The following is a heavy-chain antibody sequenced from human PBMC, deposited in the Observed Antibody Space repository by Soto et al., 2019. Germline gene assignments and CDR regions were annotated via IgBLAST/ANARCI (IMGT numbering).Heavy chain of an antibody. CDR3: AIGGTTVVTPIDC. CDR1: GFTFSSYD. V-gene: IGHV3-13*01. Sequence: EVQLVESGGGLVQPGGSLRLSCAASGFTFSSYDMYWARQATGKGLEWVSTIGTAGDTYYPGSVKGRFTISRENAKNSLYLQMNSLRAEDTAVYYCAIGGTTVVTPIDCWGQGTLVTVSS. J-gene: IGHJ4*02. D-gene: IGHD4-17*01. CDR2: IGTAGDT.